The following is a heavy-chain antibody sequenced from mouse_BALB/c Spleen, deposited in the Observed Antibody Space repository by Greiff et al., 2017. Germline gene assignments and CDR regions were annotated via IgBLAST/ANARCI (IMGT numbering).Heavy chain of an antibody. D-gene: IGHD1-1*01. CDR3: TVVAPYGMDY. CDR1: GFSLTSYG. V-gene: IGHV2-4-1*01. J-gene: IGHJ4*01. Sequence: VQLVESGPGLVKPSQCLSITCTVSGFSLTSYGVHWVRQSPGKGLEWLGVIWSGGSTDYNAAFISRLSISKGNSKSHVFFKMNSLQADDTAIYYCTVVAPYGMDYWGQGTSVTVSA. CDR2: IWSGGST.